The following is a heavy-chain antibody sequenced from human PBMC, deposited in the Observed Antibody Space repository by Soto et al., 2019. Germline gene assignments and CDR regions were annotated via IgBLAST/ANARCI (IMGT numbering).Heavy chain of an antibody. CDR3: AKDLYSNYGYYYYYGMDV. Sequence: GGSLRLSCAASGFTFSSSGMHWVRQAPGKGLEWVAVISYDGSNKYYADSVKGRFTISRDNSKNTLYLQMNSLRAEDTAVYYCAKDLYSNYGYYYYYGMDVWGQGTTVTVSS. V-gene: IGHV3-30*18. D-gene: IGHD4-4*01. CDR2: ISYDGSNK. J-gene: IGHJ6*02. CDR1: GFTFSSSG.